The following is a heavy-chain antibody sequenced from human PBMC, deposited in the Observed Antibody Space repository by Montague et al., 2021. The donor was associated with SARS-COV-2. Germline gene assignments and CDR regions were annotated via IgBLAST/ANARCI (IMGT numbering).Heavy chain of an antibody. D-gene: IGHD3-3*01. Sequence: SETLSLTCAVYGGSFTGYYWTWIRQPPGEGLEWIGEINHSGSSNYNPSLESRVTMSVDTSKNQFSLRLNSVSAADTAVYYCARARVTIFGVLIMLPAAGAVDAWGQGTTVTVSS. CDR1: GGSFTGYY. J-gene: IGHJ3*01. V-gene: IGHV4-34*01. CDR2: INHSGSS. CDR3: ARARVTIFGVLIMLPAAGAVDA.